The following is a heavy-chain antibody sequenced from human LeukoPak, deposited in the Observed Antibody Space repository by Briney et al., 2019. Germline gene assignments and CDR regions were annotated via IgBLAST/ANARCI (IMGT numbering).Heavy chain of an antibody. CDR3: ARDRVYCSSTSCYHYYYGMDV. Sequence: GASVKVSCKASGYTFTGYYMHWVRQAPGQGLEWMGWINPNSGGTNYAQKFQGWVTMTRDTSISTAYMELSRLRSDDTAVYYCARDRVYCSSTSCYHYYYGMDVWGQGITVTVSS. J-gene: IGHJ6*02. CDR2: INPNSGGT. V-gene: IGHV1-2*04. D-gene: IGHD2-2*01. CDR1: GYTFTGYY.